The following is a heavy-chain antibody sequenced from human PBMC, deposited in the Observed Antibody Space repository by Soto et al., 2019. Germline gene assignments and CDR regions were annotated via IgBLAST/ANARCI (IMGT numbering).Heavy chain of an antibody. D-gene: IGHD2-8*02. J-gene: IGHJ4*02. CDR3: ARDGGRRGYCTGDKCYEGAGS. Sequence: PSETLSLTCTVSGGSISSGVYYWSWIRQHPGKGLEWIGFIYYTGRAYYNPSLRSRVIMSVDTSKNQFSLNLTSVTAADAAVYYCARDGGRRGYCTGDKCYEGAGSWGPGTLVTVSS. CDR2: IYYTGRA. V-gene: IGHV4-31*03. CDR1: GGSISSGVYY.